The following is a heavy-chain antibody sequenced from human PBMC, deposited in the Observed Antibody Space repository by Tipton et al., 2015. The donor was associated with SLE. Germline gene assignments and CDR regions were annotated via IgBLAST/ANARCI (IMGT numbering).Heavy chain of an antibody. CDR2: IYHSGST. Sequence: TLSLTCAVSGYSISSGYYWGWIRQPPGKGLEWIGSIYHSGSTYYNPSLKSRVTISVDTSKNQFSLKLSSVTAADTAVYYCARGPVVVVVAATLLSWFDPWGQGTLVTVSS. V-gene: IGHV4-38-2*01. J-gene: IGHJ5*02. CDR3: ARGPVVVVVAATLLSWFDP. CDR1: GYSISSGYY. D-gene: IGHD2-15*01.